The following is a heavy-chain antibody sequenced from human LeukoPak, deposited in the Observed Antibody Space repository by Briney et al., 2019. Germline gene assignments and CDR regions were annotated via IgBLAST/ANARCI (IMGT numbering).Heavy chain of an antibody. J-gene: IGHJ6*02. D-gene: IGHD1-7*01. CDR1: GFTFSSYG. CDR2: ISYDGSNK. V-gene: IGHV3-30*18. CDR3: AKVKTGTTRYYYYCGMDV. Sequence: GGSLRLPCAASGFTFSSYGMHWVRQAPGKGLEWVAVISYDGSNKYYADSVKGRFTISRDNSKNTLYLQMNSLRAEDTAVYYCAKVKTGTTRYYYYCGMDVWGQGTTVTVSS.